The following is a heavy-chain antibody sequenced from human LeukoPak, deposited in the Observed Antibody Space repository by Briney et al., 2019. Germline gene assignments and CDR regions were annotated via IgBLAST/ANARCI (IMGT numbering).Heavy chain of an antibody. V-gene: IGHV4-59*01. CDR2: IYHRGST. Sequence: SETLSLTCTVSGGSISSYYWSWIRQPPGKGLEWIGYIYHRGSTNYNPSLKSRVTISVDTSKNQFSLKLSSVPAADTAGYYCARVGSGYTFDYWGQGTLVTVSS. CDR3: ARVGSGYTFDY. J-gene: IGHJ4*02. D-gene: IGHD3-22*01. CDR1: GGSISSYY.